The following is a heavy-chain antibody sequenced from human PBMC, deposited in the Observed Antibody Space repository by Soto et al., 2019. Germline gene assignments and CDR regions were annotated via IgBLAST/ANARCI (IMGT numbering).Heavy chain of an antibody. J-gene: IGHJ6*03. CDR3: ARVPLGYCSGGSCKYYYYMDV. Sequence: QVQLVQSGAEVKKPGSSVKVSCKASGGTFSSYTISWVRQAPGQGLEWMGRIIPILGIANYAQKFQGRVTITADKSTSTAYMELSSLRSEDTAVYYCARVPLGYCSGGSCKYYYYMDVWGKGTTVTVSS. CDR1: GGTFSSYT. V-gene: IGHV1-69*02. D-gene: IGHD2-15*01. CDR2: IIPILGIA.